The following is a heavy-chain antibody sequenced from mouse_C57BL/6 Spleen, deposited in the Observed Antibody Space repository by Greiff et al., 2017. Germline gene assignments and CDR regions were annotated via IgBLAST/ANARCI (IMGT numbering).Heavy chain of an antibody. V-gene: IGHV1-55*01. CDR1: GYTFTSYW. D-gene: IGHD1-1*01. CDR2: IYPGSGST. J-gene: IGHJ4*01. CDR3: ARSTVRVVRGAMDY. Sequence: QVQLQQPGAELVKPGASVKMSCKASGYTFTSYWITWVKQRPGQGLEWIGDIYPGSGSTNYNEKFKSKATLTVDTSSSTAYMQLSSLTSEDSAVYYCARSTVRVVRGAMDYWGQGTSVTVSS.